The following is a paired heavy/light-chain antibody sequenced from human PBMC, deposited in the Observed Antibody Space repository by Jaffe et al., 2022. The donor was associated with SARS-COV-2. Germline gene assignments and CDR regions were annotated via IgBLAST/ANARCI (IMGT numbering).Heavy chain of an antibody. V-gene: IGHV1-8*01. CDR2: MNPNSGNT. J-gene: IGHJ4*02. Sequence: QVQLVQSGAEVKKPGASVKVSCKASGYTFTSYDINWVRQATGQGLEWMGWMNPNSGNTGYAQKFQGRVTMTRNTSISTAYMELSSLRSEDTAVYYCAREYYYDSSGYYYSEGGFDYWGQGTLVTVSS. D-gene: IGHD3-22*01. CDR1: GYTFTSYD. CDR3: AREYYYDSSGYYYSEGGFDY.
Light chain of an antibody. Sequence: DIQMTQSPSSLSASVGDRVTITCRASQGISSWLAWYQQKPEKAPKSLIYAASSLQSGVPSRFSGSGSGTDFTLTISSLQPEDFATYYCQQYNSYPRTFGQGTKVEIK. CDR1: QGISSW. V-gene: IGKV1D-16*01. CDR3: QQYNSYPRT. CDR2: AAS. J-gene: IGKJ1*01.